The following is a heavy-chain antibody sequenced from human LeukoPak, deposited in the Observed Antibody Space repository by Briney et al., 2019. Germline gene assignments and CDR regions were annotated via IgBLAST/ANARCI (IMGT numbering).Heavy chain of an antibody. CDR2: IIPMFGIP. V-gene: IGHV1-69*01. Sequence: ASVKVSCKAYGGTFSNYAISWVRQAPGQGLEWMGGIIPMFGIPNYAQKFQGRVTITADDSTSTAYMELSSLRSEDTAVYYCARRFRGYNWFDPWGQGTLVTVSS. J-gene: IGHJ5*02. D-gene: IGHD5-24*01. CDR1: GGTFSNYA. CDR3: ARRFRGYNWFDP.